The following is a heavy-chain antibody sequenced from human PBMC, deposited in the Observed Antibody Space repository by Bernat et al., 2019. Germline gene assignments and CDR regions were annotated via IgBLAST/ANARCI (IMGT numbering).Heavy chain of an antibody. V-gene: IGHV4-39*01. Sequence: QLQLQESGPGLVKPSETLSLTCTVSGGSISSSSYYWAWIRQPPGKGLEWIGSIYYSGSTYYNPSLKSRVTISVDTSKNQFSLKLSSVTAADTAVYYCARNYGDYVDDYWGQGTLVTVSS. CDR1: GGSISSSSYY. CDR2: IYYSGST. J-gene: IGHJ4*02. CDR3: ARNYGDYVDDY. D-gene: IGHD4-17*01.